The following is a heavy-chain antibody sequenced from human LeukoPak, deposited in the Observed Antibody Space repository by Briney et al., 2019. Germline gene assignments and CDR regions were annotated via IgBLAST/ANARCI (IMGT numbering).Heavy chain of an antibody. CDR2: IYYSGRT. D-gene: IGHD3-22*01. Sequence: PSETLSLTCTVSGGSISSSSYYWGWIRQPPGKGLEWIGSIYYSGRTYYNPSLESRVTISVDTSKNQFSLKLSSVTAADTAVYYCARWARARYYDSSGYYYGLPDGDAFDIWGQGTMVTVSS. J-gene: IGHJ3*02. CDR1: GGSISSSSYY. V-gene: IGHV4-39*01. CDR3: ARWARARYYDSSGYYYGLPDGDAFDI.